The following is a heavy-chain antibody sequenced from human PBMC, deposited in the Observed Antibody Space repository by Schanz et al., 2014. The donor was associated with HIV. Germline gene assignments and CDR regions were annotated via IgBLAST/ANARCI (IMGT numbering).Heavy chain of an antibody. Sequence: EVQLLDSGGGLVQPGGSLRLSCVASGFTFNNYAMTWVRQAPGKGLEWVSSISESGGRSYYADSVNGRFTISRDNSKNTLYLQMNSLRADDTAVYYCAKGWRGYSISSLVDYWGQGSLVTVSS. CDR1: GFTFNNYA. D-gene: IGHD6-6*01. V-gene: IGHV3-23*01. J-gene: IGHJ4*02. CDR2: ISESGGRS. CDR3: AKGWRGYSISSLVDY.